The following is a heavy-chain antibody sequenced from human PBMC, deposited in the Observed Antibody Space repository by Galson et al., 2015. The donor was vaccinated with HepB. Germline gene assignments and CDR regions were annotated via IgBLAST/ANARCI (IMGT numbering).Heavy chain of an antibody. CDR2: ISYDGSNK. CDR1: GFTFSSYA. J-gene: IGHJ4*02. CDR3: ARDLNYYDSSGYPYPPDY. V-gene: IGHV3-30*04. D-gene: IGHD3-22*01. Sequence: SLRLSCAASGFTFSSYAMHWVRQAPGKGLEWVAVISYDGSNKYYADSVKGRFTISRDNSKNTLYLQMNSLRAEDTAVYYCARDLNYYDSSGYPYPPDYWGQGTLVTVSS.